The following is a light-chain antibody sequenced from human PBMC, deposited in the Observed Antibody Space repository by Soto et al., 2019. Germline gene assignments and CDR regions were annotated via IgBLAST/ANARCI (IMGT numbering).Light chain of an antibody. Sequence: QSVLTQPASVSGSPGQSITISCAGTSSDVGGYNYVSWYQQLPGKAPQLVIYDVTHRPSGVSDRFSGSRSGNTASLTISGLQAQDEADYYCNSFTSGSTPYVLGTGNKVTVL. V-gene: IGLV2-14*03. CDR3: NSFTSGSTPYV. CDR2: DVT. J-gene: IGLJ1*01. CDR1: SSDVGGYNY.